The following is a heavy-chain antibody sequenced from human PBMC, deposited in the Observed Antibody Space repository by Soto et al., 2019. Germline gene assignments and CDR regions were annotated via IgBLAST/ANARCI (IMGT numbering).Heavy chain of an antibody. CDR3: ARDGIAWYSSSWRLNWFDP. CDR1: GFTFSSYS. Sequence: LRLSCAASGFTFSSYSMNWVRQAPGKGLEWVSSISSSSSYIYYADSVKGRFTISRDNAKNSLYLQMNSLRAEDTAVYYCARDGIAWYSSSWRLNWFDPWGQGTLVTVSS. CDR2: ISSSSSYI. D-gene: IGHD6-13*01. V-gene: IGHV3-21*01. J-gene: IGHJ5*02.